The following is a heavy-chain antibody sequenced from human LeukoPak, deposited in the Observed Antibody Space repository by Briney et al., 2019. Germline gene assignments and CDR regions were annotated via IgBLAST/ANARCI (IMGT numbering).Heavy chain of an antibody. CDR3: ARVSEEGYYFDY. D-gene: IGHD1-14*01. CDR1: GFTFSNYW. CDR2: ISSSGSTI. V-gene: IGHV3-11*01. Sequence: GGSLRLSCAASGFTFSNYWMSWIRQAPGKGLEWVSYISSSGSTIYYADSVKGRFTISRDNAKNSLYLQMNSLRAEDTAVYYCARVSEEGYYFDYWGQGTLVTVSS. J-gene: IGHJ4*02.